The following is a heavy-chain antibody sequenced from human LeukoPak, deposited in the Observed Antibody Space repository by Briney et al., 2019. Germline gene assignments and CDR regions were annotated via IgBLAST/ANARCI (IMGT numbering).Heavy chain of an antibody. CDR1: GFTFISCG. V-gene: IGHV3-21*01. CDR2: IGPTGTDR. CDR3: ATETIGRHSDY. J-gene: IGHJ4*02. Sequence: KTGGSLRLSCAASGFTFISCGFNWVRQAPGKGLEWVSSIGPTGTDRYYADSVRGRFTISRDNAKNSMYLQMDSLRDEDTAVYYCATETIGRHSDYWGRGTLLTVSS. D-gene: IGHD1-14*01.